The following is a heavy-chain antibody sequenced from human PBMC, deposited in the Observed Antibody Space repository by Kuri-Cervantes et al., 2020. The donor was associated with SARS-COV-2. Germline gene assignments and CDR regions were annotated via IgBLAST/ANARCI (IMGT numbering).Heavy chain of an antibody. Sequence: LKISCAASGFTFSSYSMNWVRQAPGKGLEWVSSISSSSSYIYYADSVKGRFTISRDNAKNSLYLQMNSLKTEDTAVYYCTTDPYYYDSSGYYYGYYYYYYMDVWGKGTTVTVSS. V-gene: IGHV3-21*03. CDR2: ISSSSSYI. D-gene: IGHD3-22*01. CDR1: GFTFSSYS. CDR3: TTDPYYYDSSGYYYGYYYYYYMDV. J-gene: IGHJ6*03.